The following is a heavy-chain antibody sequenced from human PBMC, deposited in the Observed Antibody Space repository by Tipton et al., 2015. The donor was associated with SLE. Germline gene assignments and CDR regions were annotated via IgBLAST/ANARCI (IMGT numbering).Heavy chain of an antibody. Sequence: LRLSCGVSGGSVSSGGYSWNWIRQPPGKGLEWIGYVFSSGTTYYNPSLQGRLSMSLDTSKNQLSLQLSSVTSADTAVYYCARYFYDSSGVCLFDLWGQGTLVTVSS. J-gene: IGHJ4*02. V-gene: IGHV4-31*02. D-gene: IGHD3-22*01. CDR1: GGSVSSGGYS. CDR2: VFSSGTT. CDR3: ARYFYDSSGVCLFDL.